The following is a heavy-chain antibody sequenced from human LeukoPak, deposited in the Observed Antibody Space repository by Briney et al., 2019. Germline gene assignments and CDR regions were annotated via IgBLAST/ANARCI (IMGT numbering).Heavy chain of an antibody. CDR1: GFTFSSYS. D-gene: IGHD1-26*01. CDR2: ISSSSSTI. Sequence: GGSLRLSCVASGFTFSSYSMNWVRQAPGKGLEWVSYISSSSSTIYYADSVKGRFTISRDNAKNSLYLQMNSLRAEDTAVYYCARDMMGARSDYWGQGTLVTVSS. CDR3: ARDMMGARSDY. J-gene: IGHJ4*02. V-gene: IGHV3-48*01.